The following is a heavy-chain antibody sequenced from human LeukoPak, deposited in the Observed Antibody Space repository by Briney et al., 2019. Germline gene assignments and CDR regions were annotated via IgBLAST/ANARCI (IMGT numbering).Heavy chain of an antibody. V-gene: IGHV3-9*01. D-gene: IGHD1-26*01. CDR3: AKHMRATNTYSFFGLDV. J-gene: IGHJ6*02. CDR2: INWNGGGT. CDR1: GFTFKDCG. Sequence: GRSLRLSCAATGFTFKDCGMHWVRQPPGKGLEWVSSINWNGGGTDYADSVKGRFTISRDNAKNSLYLQLSSLRPEDTALYYCAKHMRATNTYSFFGLDVWGQGTTVTVSS.